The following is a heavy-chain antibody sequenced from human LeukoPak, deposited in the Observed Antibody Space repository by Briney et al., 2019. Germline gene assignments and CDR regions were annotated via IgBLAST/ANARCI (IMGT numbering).Heavy chain of an antibody. CDR2: IDPSDSYT. CDR1: GYSFTSCW. D-gene: IGHD6-13*01. J-gene: IGHJ5*02. Sequence: GESLKISCKGSGYSFTSCWISWVRQMPGKGLEWMGRIDPSDSYTNYSPSFQGHVTISADKSISTAYLQWSSLKASDTAMYYCARFKGIAAAGTDWFDPWGQGTLVTVSS. V-gene: IGHV5-10-1*01. CDR3: ARFKGIAAAGTDWFDP.